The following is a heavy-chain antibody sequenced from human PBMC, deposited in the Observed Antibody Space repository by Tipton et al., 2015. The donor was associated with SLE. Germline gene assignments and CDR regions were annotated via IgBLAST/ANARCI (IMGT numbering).Heavy chain of an antibody. V-gene: IGHV4-59*11. CDR2: IYYSGST. D-gene: IGHD2/OR15-2a*01. CDR3: ARDKKLLSRRVDAFDI. J-gene: IGHJ3*02. Sequence: PGLVKPSETLSLTCTVYGGSISSHYWSWIRQPPGKGLEWIGYIYYSGSTNYNPSLKSPVTISVDTSKNQFSLKLSSVTAADTAVYFCARDKKLLSRRVDAFDIWGPGTLVTVSS. CDR1: GGSISSHY.